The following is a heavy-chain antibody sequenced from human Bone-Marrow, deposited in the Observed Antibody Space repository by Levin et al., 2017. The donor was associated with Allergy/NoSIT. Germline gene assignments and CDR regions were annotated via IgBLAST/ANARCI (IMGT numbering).Heavy chain of an antibody. V-gene: IGHV3-21*01. CDR1: GFTFNAYT. D-gene: IGHD5-18*01. CDR2: ISVSSGYI. J-gene: IGHJ6*02. Sequence: GGSLRLSCAASGFTFNAYTMSWVRQAPGKGLEWVSSISVSSGYIYYADSLKGRFTISRDNARNSLYLQIDSLRAEDTAVYYCARDLVGGYTYDDVYHYYYALDFWGQGTTVTVSS. CDR3: ARDLVGGYTYDDVYHYYYALDF.